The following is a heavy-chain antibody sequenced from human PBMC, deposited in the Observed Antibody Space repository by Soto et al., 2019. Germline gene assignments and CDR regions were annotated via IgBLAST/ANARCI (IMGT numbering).Heavy chain of an antibody. CDR2: VQMSGTT. D-gene: IGHD1-1*01. V-gene: IGHV4-4*07. J-gene: IGHJ5*02. CDR1: GASVRSYH. CDR3: AKDRSTMRWFDP. Sequence: LSLTCAVSGASVRSYHWSWIRQAAGKGLEWIGRVQMSGTTNYNPSLKTRVTMSLDTSKNEVSLRMTSVTAADTAVYFCAKDRSTMRWFDPWGQGILVTVSS.